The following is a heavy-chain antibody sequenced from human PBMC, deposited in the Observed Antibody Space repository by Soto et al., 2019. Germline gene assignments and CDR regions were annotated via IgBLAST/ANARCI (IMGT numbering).Heavy chain of an antibody. CDR1: GFTFSGYW. CDR2: IRYDESEQ. J-gene: IGHJ4*02. D-gene: IGHD3-3*01. Sequence: EVLLVESGGGLVQPGGFMRLSCAASGFTFSGYWMSWVRQAPGKGLEWVANIRYDESEQHYVDSVEGRFTISRDNAKNSLFLQMHSLRAEDTAVYFCGRVFGAYNFVDWWGQGTLVTVSS. CDR3: GRVFGAYNFVDW. V-gene: IGHV3-7*01.